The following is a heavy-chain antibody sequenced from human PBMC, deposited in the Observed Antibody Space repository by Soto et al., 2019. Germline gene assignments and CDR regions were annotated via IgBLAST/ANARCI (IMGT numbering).Heavy chain of an antibody. D-gene: IGHD3-16*01. CDR1: GYTFTYRY. J-gene: IGHJ4*02. CDR3: ATSGAAADQIDY. Sequence: QMQLVQSGAEVKKTGSSVKVSCKASGYTFTYRYLHWVRQAPGQALEWMGWITPFNGNTNYAQKFQDRVTITRDRSMSTACMELSSLRSEDTAMYYCATSGAAADQIDYWGQGTLVTVSS. CDR2: ITPFNGNT. V-gene: IGHV1-45*02.